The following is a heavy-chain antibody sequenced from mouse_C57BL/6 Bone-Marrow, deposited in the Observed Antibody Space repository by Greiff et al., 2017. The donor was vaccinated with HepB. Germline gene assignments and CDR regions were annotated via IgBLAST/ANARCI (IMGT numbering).Heavy chain of an antibody. CDR2: ISSGGDYI. V-gene: IGHV5-9-1*02. CDR1: GFTFSSYA. D-gene: IGHD1-1*01. Sequence: EVKLMESGEGLVKPGGSLKLSCAASGFTFSSYAMSWVRQTPEKRLEWVAYISSGGDYIYYADTVKGRFTISRDNARNTLYLQLSSLKSEDTAMYYCTRETVVATDYWGQGTTLTVSS. J-gene: IGHJ2*01. CDR3: TRETVVATDY.